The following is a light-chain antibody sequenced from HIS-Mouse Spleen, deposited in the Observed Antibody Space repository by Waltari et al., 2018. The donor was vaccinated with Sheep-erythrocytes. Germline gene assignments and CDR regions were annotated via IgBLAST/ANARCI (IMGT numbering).Light chain of an antibody. CDR2: DVS. CDR1: SSDVGGYNY. Sequence: QSALTQPASVSGSPGQSITISCTGTSSDVGGYNYVSWYQQHPGKAPKLIIYDVSNWPSGVSNRFSGSKSGNTASLTISGLQAEDEADYYCSSYTSSSILYVFGTGTKVTVL. V-gene: IGLV2-14*03. CDR3: SSYTSSSILYV. J-gene: IGLJ1*01.